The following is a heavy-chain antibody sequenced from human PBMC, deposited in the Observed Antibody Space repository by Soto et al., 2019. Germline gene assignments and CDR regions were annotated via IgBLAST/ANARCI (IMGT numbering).Heavy chain of an antibody. D-gene: IGHD5-18*01. CDR2: IYYSGST. J-gene: IGHJ5*02. CDR3: ASGYSYPNWFDA. Sequence: SETLSLTCTVSGGSISSSSYYWGWIRQPPGKGLEWIGSIYYSGSTYYNPSLKSRVTISVDTSKNQFSLKLSSVTAADTAVYYCASGYSYPNWFDAWGQGTLVTVSS. V-gene: IGHV4-39*01. CDR1: GGSISSSSYY.